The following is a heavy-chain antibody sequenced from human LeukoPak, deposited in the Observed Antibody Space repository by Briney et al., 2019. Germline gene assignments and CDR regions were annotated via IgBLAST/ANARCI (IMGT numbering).Heavy chain of an antibody. J-gene: IGHJ4*02. CDR1: GFTFSSYA. D-gene: IGHD5-18*01. CDR3: ARTAMVYYFDY. Sequence: GGSLRLSCAASGFTFSSYAMHWVRQAPGKGLEWVAVISYDGGNKYYADSVKGRFTISRDNSKNTLYLQMNSLRAEDTAVYYCARTAMVYYFDYWGQGTLVTVSS. CDR2: ISYDGGNK. V-gene: IGHV3-30*01.